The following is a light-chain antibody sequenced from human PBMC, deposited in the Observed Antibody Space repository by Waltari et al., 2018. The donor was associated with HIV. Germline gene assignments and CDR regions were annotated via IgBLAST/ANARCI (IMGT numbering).Light chain of an antibody. V-gene: IGLV2-14*01. CDR1: SSDVGGYNY. CDR3: SSYRSSSTLEV. J-gene: IGLJ1*01. Sequence: QSALTQPASVSGSPGQSTTISCTGTSSDVGGYNYLSWYQQHPGKAPKLMIYEVRNRPSGVSNRFSGSKSGNTASLTISGLQAEDEADYYCSSYRSSSTLEVFGTGTKVTVL. CDR2: EVR.